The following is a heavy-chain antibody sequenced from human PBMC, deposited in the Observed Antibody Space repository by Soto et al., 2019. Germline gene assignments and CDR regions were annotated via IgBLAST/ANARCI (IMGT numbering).Heavy chain of an antibody. CDR2: ISSSSSYI. V-gene: IGHV3-21*01. CDR3: ATLRFLEWADAFDI. CDR1: GFTFSSYS. D-gene: IGHD3-3*01. J-gene: IGHJ3*02. Sequence: EVQLVESGGGLVKPGGSLRLSCAASGFTFSSYSMNWVRQAPGKGLEWVSSISSSSSYIYYADSVKGRFTISRDNAKNSLYLQMNSLRAEDTAVYYCATLRFLEWADAFDILGQGTMVTVSS.